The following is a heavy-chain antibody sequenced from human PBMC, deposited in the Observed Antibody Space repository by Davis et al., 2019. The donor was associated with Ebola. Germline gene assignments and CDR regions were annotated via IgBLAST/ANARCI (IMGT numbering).Heavy chain of an antibody. Sequence: GGSLRLSCAASGFSFSSYWMSWVRQAPGKGLEWVSAISGSGGSTYYADSVKGRFTISRDNSNNLLYLQMNSLRAEDTAVYYCAIPDCSGANCYSVYIKNWGQGTLVTVSS. J-gene: IGHJ4*02. D-gene: IGHD2-15*01. V-gene: IGHV3-23*01. CDR3: AIPDCSGANCYSVYIKN. CDR2: ISGSGGST. CDR1: GFSFSSYW.